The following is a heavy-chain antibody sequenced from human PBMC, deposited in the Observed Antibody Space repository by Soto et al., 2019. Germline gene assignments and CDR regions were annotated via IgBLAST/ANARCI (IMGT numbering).Heavy chain of an antibody. D-gene: IGHD3-10*01. CDR3: ATNTSGRGGVES. J-gene: IGHJ5*01. V-gene: IGHV4-61*01. Sequence: QVRLQESGPGLAKPSETLSLTCTVSGGSVRSPTHYWSWIRQSPGKGLEWIGNIYYIGTTDYNPSLESRFTILVDTSRNQFSLRLTSLTVADTAMYYCATNTSGRGGVESWGRGTLVVVSS. CDR1: GGSVRSPTHY. CDR2: IYYIGTT.